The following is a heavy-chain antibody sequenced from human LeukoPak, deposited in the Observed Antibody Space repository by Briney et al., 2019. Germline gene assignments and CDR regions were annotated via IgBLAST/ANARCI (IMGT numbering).Heavy chain of an antibody. CDR2: ITINGGRT. D-gene: IGHD1-26*01. V-gene: IGHV3-23*01. CDR1: GFTFNNYA. CDR3: AKYGPQDSGSSHFDY. Sequence: PGGSLRLSCAASGFTFNNYAMNWVRQAPGKGLEWVSCITINGGRTYYADSVKGRFTISRDNSKNTLFLQMNSLRAEDTAIYYCAKYGPQDSGSSHFDYWGQGALVTVSS. J-gene: IGHJ4*02.